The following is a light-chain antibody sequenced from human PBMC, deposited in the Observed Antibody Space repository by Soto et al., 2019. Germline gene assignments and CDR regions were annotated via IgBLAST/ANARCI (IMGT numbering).Light chain of an antibody. CDR1: ENVRTF. J-gene: IGKJ2*01. V-gene: IGKV3-11*01. CDR2: GAS. CDR3: QQYNNWPLYT. Sequence: VLTQSPATLSLSPGERATLSCRASENVRTFVDWYQQKPGQAPRLLIYGASNRATDIPARFSGSGSGTDFTLTISNLEPEDFAVYYCQQYNNWPLYTFGQGTKLEIK.